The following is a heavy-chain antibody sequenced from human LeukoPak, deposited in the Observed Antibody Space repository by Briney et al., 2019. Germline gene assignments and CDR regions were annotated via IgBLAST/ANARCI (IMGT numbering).Heavy chain of an antibody. J-gene: IGHJ4*02. CDR2: ISYDGNNK. Sequence: PGRSLRLSCAASGFTFSSYAMHWVRQAPGKGLEWVAVISYDGNNKYYADSVKGRFTISRDNSKITLHLQMNSLKAEDTAVYCCARGYCNSTSCYSADYWGQGTLVTVSS. CDR3: ARGYCNSTSCYSADY. D-gene: IGHD2-2*01. V-gene: IGHV3-30-3*01. CDR1: GFTFSSYA.